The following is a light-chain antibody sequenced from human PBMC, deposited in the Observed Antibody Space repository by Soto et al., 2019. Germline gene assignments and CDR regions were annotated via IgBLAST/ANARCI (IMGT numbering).Light chain of an antibody. V-gene: IGKV4-1*01. J-gene: IGKJ5*01. CDR2: WAS. CDR1: HGVLDSSINKDY. CDR3: QQLNSYPIT. Sequence: DIVMTQSPDSLAVSLGERATINCKASHGVLDSSINKDYLTWYQQKSGQPPKLLIYWASTREFGVPSRFSGSGSGTDFTLTISSLQPEDFATYYCQQLNSYPITFGQGTRLEIK.